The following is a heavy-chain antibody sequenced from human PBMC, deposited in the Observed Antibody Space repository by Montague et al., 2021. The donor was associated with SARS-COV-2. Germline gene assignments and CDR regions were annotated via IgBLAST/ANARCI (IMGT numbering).Heavy chain of an antibody. CDR3: ARGAFSNGLDK. V-gene: IGHV3-74*01. Sequence: SLRLSCAASGFTFRNYWMEWVRQGPGKGLVWVSNVNPDGTRTNYADFAKGRVTISRDNAKNTLYLQIDSLTADDTAVYYCARGAFSNGLDKWGQGTLVTVSS. CDR1: GFTFRNYW. CDR2: VNPDGTRT. D-gene: IGHD6-19*01. J-gene: IGHJ4*02.